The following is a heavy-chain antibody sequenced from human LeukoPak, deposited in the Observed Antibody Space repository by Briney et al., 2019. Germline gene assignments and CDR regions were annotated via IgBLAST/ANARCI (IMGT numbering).Heavy chain of an antibody. CDR2: INTSGGT. CDR3: AREGGDPRWLDP. CDR1: GGSISSYY. D-gene: IGHD6-25*01. J-gene: IGHJ5*02. V-gene: IGHV4-4*07. Sequence: PSETLSLTCTVSGGSISSYYWTWIRQSAGKGLEWIGRINTSGGTNYNPSLRSRVTMSVNTSKNQFSLNLTSVIAADTAVYSCAREGGDPRWLDPWGQGTLVTVSS.